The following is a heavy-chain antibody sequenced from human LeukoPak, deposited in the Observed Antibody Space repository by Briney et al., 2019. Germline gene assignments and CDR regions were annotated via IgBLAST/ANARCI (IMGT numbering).Heavy chain of an antibody. Sequence: PGGSLRLSCAASRFTFSSYAMSWVRQAPGKGLEWVSGISGSGGSTYYAASVKGRFTISRDNSKNTLYLQMSRLRAEDKAVCYCVKDLRIYIGVTGPDDYWGQGTLVTVSS. CDR3: VKDLRIYIGVTGPDDY. J-gene: IGHJ4*02. V-gene: IGHV3-23*01. D-gene: IGHD6-19*01. CDR1: RFTFSSYA. CDR2: ISGSGGST.